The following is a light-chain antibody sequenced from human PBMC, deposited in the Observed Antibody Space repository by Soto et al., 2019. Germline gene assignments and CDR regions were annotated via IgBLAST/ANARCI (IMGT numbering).Light chain of an antibody. V-gene: IGKV1-39*01. CDR2: AAT. Sequence: DIQMAQSPASLSASLGDKVTIACRTSQTISRSLNWYHHRPGKAPRLLVYAATTLQSGVPSRFSGSGSGTDFNLTISSLQPEDFATYCCQQSFSIPFTFGPGTRWISN. CDR1: QTISRS. J-gene: IGKJ3*01. CDR3: QQSFSIPFT.